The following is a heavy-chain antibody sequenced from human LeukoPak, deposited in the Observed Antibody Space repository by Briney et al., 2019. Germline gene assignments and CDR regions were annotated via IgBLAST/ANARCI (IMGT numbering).Heavy chain of an antibody. Sequence: PGGSLRLSCAASGFTVSSTYMSWVRKAPGKGLEWVSVIYSGGRTHYADSVKGRLTISRDNSKNTLYLQMNSLRAEDTAVYHCARGEGLFDYWGQGTLVTVSS. V-gene: IGHV3-53*01. CDR3: ARGEGLFDY. CDR1: GFTVSSTY. J-gene: IGHJ4*02. CDR2: IYSGGRT.